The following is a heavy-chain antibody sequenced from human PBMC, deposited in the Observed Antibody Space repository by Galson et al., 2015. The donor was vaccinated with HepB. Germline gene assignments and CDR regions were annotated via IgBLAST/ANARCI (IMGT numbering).Heavy chain of an antibody. CDR3: ARPRDVGSGWTRVEWFFDL. CDR1: GFNFRRFA. Sequence: SLRLSCAASGFNFRRFAMAWVRQAPGRGLQWVSGISGSGLFKNSADSVTGRVAISRDNSKNTLYLQLNGLGAGDTALYFCARPRDVGSGWTRVEWFFDLWGRGTLVTVSS. D-gene: IGHD6-19*01. V-gene: IGHV3-23*01. CDR2: ISGSGLFK. J-gene: IGHJ2*01.